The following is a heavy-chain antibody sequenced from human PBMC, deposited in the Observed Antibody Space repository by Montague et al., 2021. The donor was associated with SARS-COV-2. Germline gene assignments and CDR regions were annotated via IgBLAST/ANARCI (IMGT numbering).Heavy chain of an antibody. CDR3: ARELLQFKGIFPYSYGMDV. V-gene: IGHV3-23*03. Sequence: SLRLSCAASGFTFNTFAMSRVRQAPGKGLECVSVIYSDTSYIYYADSVKGRFTISRDNSKNTLYLQINSLRAEDTAVYYCARELLQFKGIFPYSYGMDVWGQGTPVTVSS. CDR2: IYSDTSYI. CDR1: GFTFNTFA. D-gene: IGHD4-11*01. J-gene: IGHJ6*02.